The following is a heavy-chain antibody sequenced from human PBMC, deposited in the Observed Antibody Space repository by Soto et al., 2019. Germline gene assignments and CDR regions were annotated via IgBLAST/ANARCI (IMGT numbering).Heavy chain of an antibody. CDR2: VYHSGST. J-gene: IGHJ4*02. D-gene: IGHD3-16*01. V-gene: IGHV4-4*02. CDR1: GDSISTNHW. CDR3: ASAGGGEDY. Sequence: QVQLQESGPGLVKPSGTLSLTCAVSGDSISTNHWWTWVRQPPGKGLEWIGEVYHSGSTNYSPSLKSGVVISVDMPNNLFSLTLTSATAAATAVYYCASAGGGEDYWGQGTLVTVSS.